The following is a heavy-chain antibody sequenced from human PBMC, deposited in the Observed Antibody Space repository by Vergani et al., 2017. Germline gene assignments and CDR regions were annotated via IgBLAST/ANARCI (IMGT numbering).Heavy chain of an antibody. CDR1: GGSINPSSSF. J-gene: IGHJ4*02. Sequence: QVRLEESGPGLVKPSETLSLICTVPGGSINPSSSFWGWIRQSPGKGLEWIGSINYVGRTYYIPSLKSRVTGSVDESRNLFSLRLNSVTAADTAVYYFATIGYRRWGYYFDYWGQGILVTVSS. CDR2: INYVGRT. V-gene: IGHV4-39*07. D-gene: IGHD2-2*02. CDR3: ATIGYRRWGYYFDY.